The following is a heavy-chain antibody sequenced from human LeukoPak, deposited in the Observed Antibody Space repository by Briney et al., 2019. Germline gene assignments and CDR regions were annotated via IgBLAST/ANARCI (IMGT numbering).Heavy chain of an antibody. D-gene: IGHD2-15*01. CDR1: GFTVSNNY. V-gene: IGHV3-53*01. Sequence: GGSLRLSCAASGFTVSNNYMSWVRQAPGKGLEWVSLIYSGDTTYYADFVRGRFTISRDNSKNTLYLQMNSLRAEDTAIYYCTRDTYCSGGSCYSDYWGQGTLVTVSS. CDR2: IYSGDTT. J-gene: IGHJ4*02. CDR3: TRDTYCSGGSCYSDY.